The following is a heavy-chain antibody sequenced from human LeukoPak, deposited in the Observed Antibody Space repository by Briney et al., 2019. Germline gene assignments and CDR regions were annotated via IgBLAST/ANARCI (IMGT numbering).Heavy chain of an antibody. CDR2: INHSGST. D-gene: IGHD3-10*01. V-gene: IGHV4-34*01. J-gene: IGHJ5*02. Sequence: PSETLSLTCAVYGGSFSGYYWSWIRQPPGKGLEWIGEINHSGSTNYNPSLKSRVTISVDTSKNQFSLKLSSVTAADTAVYYCARDRFRLGYKPFDPWGQGTLVTVSS. CDR1: GGSFSGYY. CDR3: ARDRFRLGYKPFDP.